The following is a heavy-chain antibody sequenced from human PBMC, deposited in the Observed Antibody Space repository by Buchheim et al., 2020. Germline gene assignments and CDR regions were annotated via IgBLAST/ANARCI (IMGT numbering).Heavy chain of an antibody. CDR1: GGSISSGGYS. V-gene: IGHV4-30-4*07. CDR3: ARRSGGSWGNDYYYYGMDV. D-gene: IGHD2-15*01. Sequence: QVQLQESGPGLVKPSQTLSLTCAVSGGSISSGGYSWSWIRQPPGKGLEWIGYIYYSGSTYYNPSLKSRVTISVDTSKNQFSLKLSSVTAADTVVYYCARRSGGSWGNDYYYYGMDVWGQGTT. J-gene: IGHJ6*02. CDR2: IYYSGST.